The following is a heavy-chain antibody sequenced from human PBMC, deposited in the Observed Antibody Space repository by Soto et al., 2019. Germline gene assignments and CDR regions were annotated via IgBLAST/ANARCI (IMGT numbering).Heavy chain of an antibody. CDR3: ARDYWTYYYDSSGYYPDP. D-gene: IGHD3-22*01. J-gene: IGHJ5*02. V-gene: IGHV1-18*01. CDR1: GYTFTSYG. Sequence: ASVKVSCKASGYTFTSYGISWVRQAPGQGLEWMGWISAYNGNTNYAQKLQGRVTMTTDTSTSTAYMELRSLRSDDTAVYYCARDYWTYYYDSSGYYPDPWGQGTLVTSPQ. CDR2: ISAYNGNT.